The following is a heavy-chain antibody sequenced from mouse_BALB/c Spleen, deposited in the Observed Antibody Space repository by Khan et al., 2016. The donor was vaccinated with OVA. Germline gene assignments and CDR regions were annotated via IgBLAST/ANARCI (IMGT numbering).Heavy chain of an antibody. CDR2: ISSDGDYT. Sequence: EVQLLETGGGLVKPGGSLKLSCAASGFTFSTYAMSWVRQTPGKRLEWVATISSDGDYTYYPDNVTGRFTISRDNAKNILYLQMSSLRSEDTAMYYCARSAYGNFAYWGQGTLVTVSA. D-gene: IGHD2-1*01. CDR1: GFTFSTYA. CDR3: ARSAYGNFAY. J-gene: IGHJ3*01. V-gene: IGHV5-9-3*01.